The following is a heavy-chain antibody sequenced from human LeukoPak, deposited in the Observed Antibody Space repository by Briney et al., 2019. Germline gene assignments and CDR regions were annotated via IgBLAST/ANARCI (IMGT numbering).Heavy chain of an antibody. J-gene: IGHJ4*02. CDR3: AKDRYFDPQLIES. D-gene: IGHD3-9*01. Sequence: PGVSLRLSCAACRFIFDAYAMLWVPPAPGKGLVWVIGISWNSGSIDYTDSGKGRFTISRDNAKNSLYLQMNSLRAEDTALYYCAKDRYFDPQLIESCGLGTLGTVSS. CDR2: ISWNSGSI. V-gene: IGHV3-9*01. CDR1: RFIFDAYA.